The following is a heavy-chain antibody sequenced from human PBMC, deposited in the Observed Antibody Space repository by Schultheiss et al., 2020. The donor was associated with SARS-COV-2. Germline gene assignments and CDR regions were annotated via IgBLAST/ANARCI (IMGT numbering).Heavy chain of an antibody. CDR1: GFTFDDYA. V-gene: IGHV3-9*01. D-gene: IGHD3-3*01. Sequence: SLKISCAASGFTFDDYAMHWVRQAPGKGLEWVSGISWNSGSIGYADSVKGRFTISRDNAKNSLYLQMNSLRAEDTAVYYCAKVEGFGVVIIPYYYGMDVWGQGTTVTVSS. CDR2: ISWNSGSI. CDR3: AKVEGFGVVIIPYYYGMDV. J-gene: IGHJ6*02.